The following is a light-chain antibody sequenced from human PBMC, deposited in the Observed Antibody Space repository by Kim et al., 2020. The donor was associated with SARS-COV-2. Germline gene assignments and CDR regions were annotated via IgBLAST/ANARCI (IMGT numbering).Light chain of an antibody. V-gene: IGLV4-69*01. CDR3: HTWSTAIV. J-gene: IGLJ2*01. CDR2: LNSDGRH. Sequence: QPVLTQSPSASASLGASVKLTCTLSSGHSTYDITWHQQQPGKGPRYLMKLNSDGRHIKGDGIPDRFSGSSSGAERYLTISSLQSGDEADYYCHTWSTAIVFGGGTQLTVL. CDR1: SGHSTYD.